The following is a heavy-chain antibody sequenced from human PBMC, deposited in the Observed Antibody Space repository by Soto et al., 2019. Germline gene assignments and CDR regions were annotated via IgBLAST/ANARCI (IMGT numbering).Heavy chain of an antibody. CDR2: IKQDGSEK. J-gene: IGHJ6*02. CDR1: RFSFSIYW. V-gene: IGHV3-7*01. D-gene: IGHD2-2*01. Sequence: CIRLCSASCRFSFSIYWMGLVRQDPGKGLEWVANIKQDGSEKYYVDSVKGRFTISRDNAKNSLYLQMNSLRAEDTAVYYCARYRGVPSAAYYYYGMDVWGQATTVTVSS. CDR3: ARYRGVPSAAYYYYGMDV.